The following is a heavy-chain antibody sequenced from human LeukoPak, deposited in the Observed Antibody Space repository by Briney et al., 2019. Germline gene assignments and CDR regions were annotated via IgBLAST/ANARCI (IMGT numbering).Heavy chain of an antibody. CDR3: ASQVTIFGVVITPHYYYMDV. D-gene: IGHD3-3*01. CDR1: GGTFSSYA. J-gene: IGHJ6*03. V-gene: IGHV1-69*13. Sequence: SVKVSCKASGGTFSSYAISWVRQAPGQGLEWMGGIIPIFGKANYAQKLQGRVPITADESTSTAYLELSSLRSEDTAVYCCASQVTIFGVVITPHYYYMDVWGKGTTVTVSS. CDR2: IIPIFGKA.